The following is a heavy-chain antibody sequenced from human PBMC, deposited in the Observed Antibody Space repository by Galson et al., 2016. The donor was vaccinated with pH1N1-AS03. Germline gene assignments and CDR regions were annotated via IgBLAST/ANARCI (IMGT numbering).Heavy chain of an antibody. CDR1: GYGFNGYW. Sequence: QSGAEVKKPGDSLKISCKGSGYGFNGYWPGWVRQMPGKGLEWMGIIFPGDSDTRYSQSFQGQVTISADKSTRTTYLQWRSLKASDTAIYYCARPAHYESSGRDALDVWGQGTMLIVSS. J-gene: IGHJ3*01. V-gene: IGHV5-51*03. CDR2: IFPGDSDT. D-gene: IGHD3-22*01. CDR3: ARPAHYESSGRDALDV.